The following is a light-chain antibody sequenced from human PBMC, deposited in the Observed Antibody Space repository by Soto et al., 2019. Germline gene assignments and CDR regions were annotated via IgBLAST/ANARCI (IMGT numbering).Light chain of an antibody. CDR3: QHHSPCPL. Sequence: EIVLTQSPATLSLSPGERATLSCRASQSVGYYLDWYQQKPGQAPRLLIYDASNRATGIPARFSGSGSGTDFPLTISSLDPEAFAVYYCQHHSPCPLFGGGTKVEIK. CDR2: DAS. J-gene: IGKJ4*01. V-gene: IGKV3-11*01. CDR1: QSVGYY.